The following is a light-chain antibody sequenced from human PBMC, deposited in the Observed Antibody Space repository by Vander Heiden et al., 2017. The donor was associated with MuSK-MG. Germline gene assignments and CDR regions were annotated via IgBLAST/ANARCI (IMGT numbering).Light chain of an antibody. CDR3: AAWDDTLNGPV. CDR1: SSNIGSNT. J-gene: IGLJ2*01. CDR2: SKG. V-gene: IGLV1-44*01. Sequence: QSVLPQPPSASGTPGQRVTISCSGSSSNIGSNTLKRYPQPSGTAPKLLLYSKGPRPSGVPDLFSGSKSGTSASLAISGLLSEDEADYYCAAWDDTLNGPVFGGGTKLTVL.